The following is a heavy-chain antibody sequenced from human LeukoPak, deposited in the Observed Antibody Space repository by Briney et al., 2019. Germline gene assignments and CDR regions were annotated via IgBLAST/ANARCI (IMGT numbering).Heavy chain of an antibody. CDR1: GYTFTSYY. D-gene: IGHD2-2*01. J-gene: IGHJ4*02. Sequence: ASVKVSCKASGYTFTSYYMHWVRQAPGQGLEWMGIINPSGGSTSYAQKFQGRVTITADESTSTAYMELSSLRSEDTAVYYCVVVPAEGPYYFDYWGQGTLVTVSS. CDR3: VVVPAEGPYYFDY. CDR2: INPSGGST. V-gene: IGHV1-46*01.